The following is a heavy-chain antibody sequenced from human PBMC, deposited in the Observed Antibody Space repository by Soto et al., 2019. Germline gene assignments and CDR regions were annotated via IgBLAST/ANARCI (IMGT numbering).Heavy chain of an antibody. CDR1: GFTFSSYV. J-gene: IGHJ4*02. V-gene: IGHV3-23*01. CDR2: ISGSGTNT. D-gene: IGHD5-12*01. Sequence: EVRLLESGGGLIQPGGSLRLSCAASGFTFSSYVMSWVRQAPGTGLEWVSGISGSGTNTYYADSVKGRFTISRDNSKNTFYLQMTSMRAEDTAEYYCAKDNSPYSGYNSFDHWGEGTLVTVSS. CDR3: AKDNSPYSGYNSFDH.